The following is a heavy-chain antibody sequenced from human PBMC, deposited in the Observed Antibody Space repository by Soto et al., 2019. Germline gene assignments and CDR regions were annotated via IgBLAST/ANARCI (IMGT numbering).Heavy chain of an antibody. CDR1: GGTISSWY. Sequence: SETLSLTCTVSGGTISSWYWSWIRQPPRKGLEWIGYIYYSGSTNCNPSLKSRVTISVDTSKNQFSLKLSSVTAADTAVYYCARRYGSAIDYWGQGTLVTVS. D-gene: IGHD1-26*01. CDR2: IYYSGST. V-gene: IGHV4-59*08. CDR3: ARRYGSAIDY. J-gene: IGHJ4*02.